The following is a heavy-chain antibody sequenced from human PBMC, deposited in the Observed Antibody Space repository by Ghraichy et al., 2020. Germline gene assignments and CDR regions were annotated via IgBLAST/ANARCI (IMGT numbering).Heavy chain of an antibody. CDR3: AKFARDWPNEYLQH. CDR2: ITDNGGTT. Sequence: LSLTCAAYGFTFRTYAMSSVRQAPGKGLEWVSAITDNGGTTYDAESVKGRFTISRDNSKNTLFLQMNSLRGEDTAVYYCAKFARDWPNEYLQHWGQGALVTVSS. CDR1: GFTFRTYA. D-gene: IGHD3/OR15-3a*01. V-gene: IGHV3-23*01. J-gene: IGHJ1*01.